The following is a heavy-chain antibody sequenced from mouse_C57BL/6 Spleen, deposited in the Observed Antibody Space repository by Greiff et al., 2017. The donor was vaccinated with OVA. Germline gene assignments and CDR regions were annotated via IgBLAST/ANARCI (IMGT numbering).Heavy chain of an antibody. CDR3: ARGIYYYARFAY. CDR1: GYTFTDHT. V-gene: IGHV1-78*01. D-gene: IGHD1-1*01. Sequence: QVQLQQSDAELVKPGASVKISCKVSGYTFTDHTIHWMKQRPEQGLEWIGYLYPRDGSTKYNEKFKGQATLTADKSSSTAYMQLNSLTSEDSAVYFCARGIYYYARFAYWGQGTLVTVSA. J-gene: IGHJ3*01. CDR2: LYPRDGST.